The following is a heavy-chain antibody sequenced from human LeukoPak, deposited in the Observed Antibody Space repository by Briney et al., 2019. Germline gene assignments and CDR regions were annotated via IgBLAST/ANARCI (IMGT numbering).Heavy chain of an antibody. V-gene: IGHV1-18*01. CDR3: AREVNSGWYPLFLYNWFDP. CDR1: GYTFTSYG. CDR2: ISAYNGNT. J-gene: IGHJ5*02. Sequence: ASVKASCKASGYTFTSYGISWVRQAPGQGLEWMGWISAYNGNTNYAQKLQGRVTMTTDTSTSTAYMELRSLRSDDTAVYYCAREVNSGWYPLFLYNWFDPWGQGTLVTVSS. D-gene: IGHD6-19*01.